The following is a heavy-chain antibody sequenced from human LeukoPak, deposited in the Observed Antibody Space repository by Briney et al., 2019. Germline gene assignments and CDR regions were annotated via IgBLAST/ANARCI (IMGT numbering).Heavy chain of an antibody. CDR3: ARTLDYYGSGREVDY. CDR2: IYHSGST. V-gene: IGHV4-39*01. CDR1: GGSISSSSYY. Sequence: SETLSLTCTVSGGSISSSSYYWGWIRQPPGKGLEWIGSIYHSGSTYYNPSLKSRVTISVDTSKNQFSLKLSSVTAADTAVYYCARTLDYYGSGREVDYWGQGTLVTVSS. J-gene: IGHJ4*02. D-gene: IGHD3-10*01.